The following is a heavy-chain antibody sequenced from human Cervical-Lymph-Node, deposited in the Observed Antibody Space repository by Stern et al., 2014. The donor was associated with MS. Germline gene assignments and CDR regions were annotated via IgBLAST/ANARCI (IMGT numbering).Heavy chain of an antibody. D-gene: IGHD3-22*01. Sequence: VQLVQSGGGLVQPGGSLRLSCAASGFTFSSYSMNWVRQAPGKGLEWVSYISSSSDTLYYADSVKGRFTISRDNAKNSLYLQMDSLRAEDTALYYCARTPPGYWGQGTLVTVSS. CDR3: ARTPPGY. V-gene: IGHV3-48*01. CDR1: GFTFSSYS. CDR2: ISSSSDTL. J-gene: IGHJ4*02.